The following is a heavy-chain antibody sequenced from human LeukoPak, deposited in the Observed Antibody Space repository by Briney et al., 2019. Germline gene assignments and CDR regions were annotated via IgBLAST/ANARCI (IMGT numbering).Heavy chain of an antibody. D-gene: IGHD2-15*01. V-gene: IGHV4-39*07. J-gene: IGHJ4*02. Sequence: PSETLSLTCTVSGGSISSSSYYWGWIRQPPGKGLEWIGSIYYSGSTYYNPSLKSRVTMSVDTSKNQFSLKLSSVTAADTAVYYCARDRYCSGGSCPPDYWAREPWSPSPQ. CDR2: IYYSGST. CDR3: ARDRYCSGGSCPPDY. CDR1: GGSISSSSYY.